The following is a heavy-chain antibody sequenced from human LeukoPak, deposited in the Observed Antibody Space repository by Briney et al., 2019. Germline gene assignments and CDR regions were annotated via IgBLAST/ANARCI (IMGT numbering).Heavy chain of an antibody. CDR1: GFTFSSYE. J-gene: IGHJ4*02. V-gene: IGHV3-48*03. CDR2: ISSSGSTI. CDR3: ASGYYDSSGYSQFDY. D-gene: IGHD3-22*01. Sequence: PGGSLRLSCAASGFTFSSYEMHWVRQAPGKGLEWVSYISSSGSTIYYADSVKGRFTISRDNAKNSLYLQMNSLRAEDTAVYYCASGYYDSSGYSQFDYWGQGTLVTVSS.